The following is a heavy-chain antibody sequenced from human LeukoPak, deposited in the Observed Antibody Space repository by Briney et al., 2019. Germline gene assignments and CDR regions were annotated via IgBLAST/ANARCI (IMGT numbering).Heavy chain of an antibody. CDR1: GFLFSSYE. J-gene: IGHJ3*02. CDR3: AKDQDGYNDAFDI. V-gene: IGHV3-48*03. Sequence: GGSLRLSCAASGFLFSSYEMNWVRQAPGKGLEGVSYISSSGYTMDYADSVKGQFTISRDNAKNSLYLQMNSLRAEDTALYYCAKDQDGYNDAFDIWGQGTMVTVSS. D-gene: IGHD5-24*01. CDR2: ISSSGYTM.